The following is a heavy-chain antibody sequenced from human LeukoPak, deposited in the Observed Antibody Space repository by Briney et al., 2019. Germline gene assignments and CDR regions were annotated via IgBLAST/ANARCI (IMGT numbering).Heavy chain of an antibody. V-gene: IGHV3-13*01. CDR2: IGTAGDT. J-gene: IGHJ4*02. CDR1: GFTFSSYD. D-gene: IGHD3-3*01. CDR3: ARDSYDFWSGYLGDY. Sequence: PGGSLRLSCAASGFTFSSYDMHWVRQATGKGLEWVSAIGTAGDTYYPGSVKGRFTISRENAKNSLYLQMNSLRAEDTAVYYCARDSYDFWSGYLGDYWGQGTLVTVSS.